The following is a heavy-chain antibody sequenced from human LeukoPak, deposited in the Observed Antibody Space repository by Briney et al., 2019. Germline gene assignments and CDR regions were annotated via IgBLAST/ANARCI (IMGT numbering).Heavy chain of an antibody. J-gene: IGHJ4*02. CDR2: INPNSGGT. V-gene: IGHV1-2*02. D-gene: IGHD6-19*01. Sequence: GASVKVSCKASGYTFTGYYMHWVRQAPGQGLEWIGWINPNSGGTNYAQKFQGRVTMTRDTSISTAYMELSRLRSDDTAVYYCARPYSSGWYYFDYWGQGTLVTVSS. CDR3: ARPYSSGWYYFDY. CDR1: GYTFTGYY.